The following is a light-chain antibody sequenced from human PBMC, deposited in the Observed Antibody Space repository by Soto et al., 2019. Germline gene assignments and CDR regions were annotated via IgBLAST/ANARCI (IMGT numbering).Light chain of an antibody. CDR3: QQYKYWVMYA. J-gene: IGKJ2*01. Sequence: EIVMTQSPATLSVFPGERATLSCRASQSVGSNLAWYQQKSGQAPRHLIYGASTSAAGIPARFSGSEYGTEFTLTISSLQTEDFAVYYGQQYKYWVMYAFGQGTKLEIK. CDR2: GAS. CDR1: QSVGSN. V-gene: IGKV3-15*01.